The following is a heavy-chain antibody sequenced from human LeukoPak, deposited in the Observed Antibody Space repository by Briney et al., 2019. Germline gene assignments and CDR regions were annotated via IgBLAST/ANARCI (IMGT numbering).Heavy chain of an antibody. J-gene: IGHJ6*02. D-gene: IGHD6-13*01. CDR3: ARDYSGHSSSWYPYYYYYGMDV. CDR2: TYYRSKWYN. Sequence: SQTLSLTCAISGDSVSSNSAAWNWIRQSPSRGLEWLGRTYYRSKWYNDYAVSVKSRITINPDTSKNQFSLQLNSVTPEDTAAYYCARDYSGHSSSWYPYYYYYGMDVWGQGTTVTVSS. V-gene: IGHV6-1*01. CDR1: GDSVSSNSAA.